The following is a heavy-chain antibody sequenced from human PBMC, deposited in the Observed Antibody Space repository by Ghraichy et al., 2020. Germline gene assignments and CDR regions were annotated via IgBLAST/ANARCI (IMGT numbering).Heavy chain of an antibody. Sequence: SETLSLTCAVYGGSFSGYYWSWIRQPPGKGLEWIGEINHSGSTNYNPSLKSRVTISVDTSKNQFSLKLSSVTAADTAVYYCVGWDYYGSGSFAWGQGTLVTVSS. CDR3: VGWDYYGSGSFA. J-gene: IGHJ4*02. CDR1: GGSFSGYY. D-gene: IGHD3-10*01. CDR2: INHSGST. V-gene: IGHV4-34*01.